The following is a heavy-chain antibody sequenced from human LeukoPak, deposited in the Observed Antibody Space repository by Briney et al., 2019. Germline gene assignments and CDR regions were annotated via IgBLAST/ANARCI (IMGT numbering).Heavy chain of an antibody. D-gene: IGHD3-3*01. CDR2: INHSGST. J-gene: IGHJ4*02. Sequence: KPSETLSLTCAVYSGSFSGYYWSWIRQPPGKGLEWIGEINHSGSTNYNPSLKSRVTISVDTSKNQFSLKLSSVTAADTAVYYCASAYDFWSGPLDYWGQGTLVTVSS. V-gene: IGHV4-34*01. CDR3: ASAYDFWSGPLDY. CDR1: SGSFSGYY.